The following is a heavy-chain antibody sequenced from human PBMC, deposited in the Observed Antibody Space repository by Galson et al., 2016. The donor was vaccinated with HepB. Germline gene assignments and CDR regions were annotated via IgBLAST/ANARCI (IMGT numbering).Heavy chain of an antibody. J-gene: IGHJ4*02. CDR1: GFILSVYN. V-gene: IGHV3-48*01. CDR2: ITSSSDTM. CDR3: ARDQRHLGGWYSSSWGDY. D-gene: IGHD6-13*01. Sequence: SLRLSCAASGFILSVYNMNWARQAPGKGLEWIAWITSSSDTMYYADSVKGRFTISRDNSKNTLYLQMNSLRAEDTAVYYCARDQRHLGGWYSSSWGDYWGQGTLVAVSS.